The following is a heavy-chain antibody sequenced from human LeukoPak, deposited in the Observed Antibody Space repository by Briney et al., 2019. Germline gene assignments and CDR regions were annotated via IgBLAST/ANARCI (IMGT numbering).Heavy chain of an antibody. D-gene: IGHD3-22*01. J-gene: IGHJ1*01. CDR3: ARVPLYASNGYYYPH. Sequence: ASVKVSCKTSGYTFTSYGMHWVRQAPGQGPEWMGWINAGNGNTKYSQKFQDRVTINRDTSASTAYMELSSLRSEDTAVYYCARVPLYASNGYYYPHWGQGTLVTVSS. CDR2: INAGNGNT. V-gene: IGHV1-3*01. CDR1: GYTFTSYG.